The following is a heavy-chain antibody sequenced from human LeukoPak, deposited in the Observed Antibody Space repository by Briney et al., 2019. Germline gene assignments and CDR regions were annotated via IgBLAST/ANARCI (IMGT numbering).Heavy chain of an antibody. CDR3: ASSITIFGVAKPDAFDI. V-gene: IGHV1-69*13. J-gene: IGHJ3*02. CDR2: IIPIFGTA. D-gene: IGHD3-3*01. Sequence: SVKVTCKASGGTFSTYAISWVRQAPGQGLEWMGGIIPIFGTANYAQKFQGRVTITADESTSTAYMELSSLRSEDTAVYYCASSITIFGVAKPDAFDIWGQGTMVTVSS. CDR1: GGTFSTYA.